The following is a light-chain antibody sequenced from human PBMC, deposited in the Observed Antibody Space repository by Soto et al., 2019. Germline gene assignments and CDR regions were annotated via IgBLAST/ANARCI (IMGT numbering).Light chain of an antibody. Sequence: QTVVTQEPSFSVSPGGAVTLTCGLSSGSVSTSYYPSWYQQTPGQPPRTLIYDTNSLSSGVPERFSGSIVGNKAALTITGAQADDESDYYCMLYMGGGVSIFGGGTKVTVL. V-gene: IGLV8-61*01. CDR2: DTN. CDR1: SGSVSTSYY. J-gene: IGLJ2*01. CDR3: MLYMGGGVSI.